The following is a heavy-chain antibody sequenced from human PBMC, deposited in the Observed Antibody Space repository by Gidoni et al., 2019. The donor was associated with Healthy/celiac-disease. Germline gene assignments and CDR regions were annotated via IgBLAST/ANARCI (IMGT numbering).Heavy chain of an antibody. J-gene: IGHJ6*02. CDR1: GYTFTSYG. CDR2: ISAYNGNT. D-gene: IGHD3-10*01. V-gene: IGHV1-18*01. CDR3: ARGSDYYGSGSYSGMDV. Sequence: QVQLVQSGAEVKKPGASVKVSCKASGYTFTSYGISWVRQAPGQGLEWMGWISAYNGNTKYAQKLQGRVTMTTDTSTSTAYMELRSLRSDDTAVYYCARGSDYYGSGSYSGMDVWGQGTTVTVSS.